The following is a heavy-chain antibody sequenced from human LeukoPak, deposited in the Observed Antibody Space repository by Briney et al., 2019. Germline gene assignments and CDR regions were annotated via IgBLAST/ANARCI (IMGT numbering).Heavy chain of an antibody. CDR3: ARGYSGYDGDLNYYYYMDV. CDR2: IYYSGST. D-gene: IGHD5-12*01. J-gene: IGHJ6*03. CDR1: GGSISSYY. Sequence: PSETLSLTCTVSGGSISSYYWSWIRQPPGKGLEWIGYIYYSGSTNYNPSLKSRVTISVDTSKNQFSLKLSSVTAADTAVYYCARGYSGYDGDLNYYYYMDVWGKGTTVTISS. V-gene: IGHV4-59*01.